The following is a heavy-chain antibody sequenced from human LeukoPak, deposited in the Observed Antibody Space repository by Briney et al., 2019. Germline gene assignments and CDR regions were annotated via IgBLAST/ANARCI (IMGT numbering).Heavy chain of an antibody. CDR3: ARDKDSSGYYPIDY. CDR1: GYTFTSYG. Sequence: ASVKVSCKASGYTFTSYGISWVRQAPGQGLEWMGWISAYNGNTNYAQKLQGRVTMTTDTSTSTAYMELRSLRSDDTAVYYCARDKDSSGYYPIDYWGQGTLVTVSS. D-gene: IGHD3-22*01. CDR2: ISAYNGNT. J-gene: IGHJ4*02. V-gene: IGHV1-18*01.